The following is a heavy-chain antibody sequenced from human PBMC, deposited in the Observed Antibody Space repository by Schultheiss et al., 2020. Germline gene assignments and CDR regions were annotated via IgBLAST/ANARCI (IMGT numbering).Heavy chain of an antibody. D-gene: IGHD5-18*01. CDR1: GGSISSYY. J-gene: IGHJ4*02. CDR3: AGGYSYGSDY. Sequence: SQTLSLTCTVSGGSISSYYWSWIRLSPEKGLEWIGNVHYSGSTNYNPSLKSRVTISVDRSKNQFSLKLSSVTAADTAVYYCAGGYSYGSDYWGQGTLVTVSS. CDR2: VHYSGST. V-gene: IGHV4-59*12.